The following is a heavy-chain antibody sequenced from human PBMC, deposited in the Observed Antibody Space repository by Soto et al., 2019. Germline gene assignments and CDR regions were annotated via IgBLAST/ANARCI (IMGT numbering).Heavy chain of an antibody. CDR3: ARVRCSSTSCYVGGNYGMDV. D-gene: IGHD2-2*01. J-gene: IGHJ6*02. Sequence: PSETLSLTCTVSGGSISSGGYYWSWIRQHPGKGLEWIGYIYYSGSTYYNPSLKSRVTISVDTSKNQFSLKLSSVTAADTAVYYCARVRCSSTSCYVGGNYGMDVWGQGTTVTVSS. V-gene: IGHV4-31*03. CDR1: GGSISSGGYY. CDR2: IYYSGST.